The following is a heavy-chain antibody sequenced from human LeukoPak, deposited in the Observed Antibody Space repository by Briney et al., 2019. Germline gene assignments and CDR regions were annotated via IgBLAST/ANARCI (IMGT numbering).Heavy chain of an antibody. CDR1: GFNVISNY. V-gene: IGHV3-53*01. CDR2: IYSDDTT. CDR3: ARPWDAFDI. J-gene: IGHJ3*02. Sequence: GGSLRLSCAASGFNVISNYMNWVRQAPGKGLEWVSVIYSDDTTYYADSVKGRFTISRDNSRNTLYLQMNGLRPEDTAVYYCARPWDAFDIWGQGTMVTVSS.